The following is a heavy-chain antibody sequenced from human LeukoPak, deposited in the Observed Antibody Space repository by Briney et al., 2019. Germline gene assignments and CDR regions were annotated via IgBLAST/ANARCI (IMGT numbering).Heavy chain of an antibody. V-gene: IGHV4-34*01. CDR3: ADLYCSSTSCYVDY. CDR1: GGSFSGYY. J-gene: IGHJ4*02. Sequence: SETLSLTCAVYGGSFSGYYWSWIRQPPGKGLEWIGEINHSGSTNYNPSLKSRVTISVDTSKNQFSLKLSSVTAADTAVYYCADLYCSSTSCYVDYWGQGTLVTASS. CDR2: INHSGST. D-gene: IGHD2-2*01.